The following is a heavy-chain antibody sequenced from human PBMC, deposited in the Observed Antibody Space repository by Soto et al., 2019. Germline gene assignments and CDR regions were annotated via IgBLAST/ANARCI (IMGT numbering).Heavy chain of an antibody. CDR1: GGSISSSSYY. J-gene: IGHJ5*02. D-gene: IGHD2-15*01. CDR2: IYYSGST. Sequence: SETLSLTCTVSGGSISSSSYYWGWIRQPPGKGLEWIGSIYYSGSTYYNPSLKSRVTISVDTSKNQFSLKLSSVTAADTAVYYCASGYCSGGSCRQYNWFDPWGQGTLVTVSS. CDR3: ASGYCSGGSCRQYNWFDP. V-gene: IGHV4-39*01.